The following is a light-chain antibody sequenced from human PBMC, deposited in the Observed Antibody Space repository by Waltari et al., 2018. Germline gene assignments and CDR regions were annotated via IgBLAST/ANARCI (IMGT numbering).Light chain of an antibody. CDR2: LTS. CDR1: QSVCRY. V-gene: IGKV1-39*01. Sequence: DIQMTQSPSSLSASVGDRVTISCRASQSVCRYLNWYQQKPGEAPKLLIYLTSHLEGGVPPRFSGSGSETDFTLTISSLQPEDFATYHCQQSEGIPYTFGQGTKLEL. J-gene: IGKJ2*01. CDR3: QQSEGIPYT.